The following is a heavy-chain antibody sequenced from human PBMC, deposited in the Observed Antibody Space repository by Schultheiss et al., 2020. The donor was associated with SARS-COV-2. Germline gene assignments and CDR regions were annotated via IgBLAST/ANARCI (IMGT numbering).Heavy chain of an antibody. CDR2: ISWNSGSI. CDR3: AKDLGSVVVPLLWIDAFDI. CDR1: GFTFSSYW. V-gene: IGHV3-9*01. J-gene: IGHJ3*02. Sequence: GGSLRLSCAASGFTFSSYWMSWVRQAPGKGLEWVSGISWNSGSIGYADSVKGRFTISRDNAKNSLYLQMNSLRAEDTALYYCAKDLGSVVVPLLWIDAFDIWGQGTMVTVSS. D-gene: IGHD2-15*01.